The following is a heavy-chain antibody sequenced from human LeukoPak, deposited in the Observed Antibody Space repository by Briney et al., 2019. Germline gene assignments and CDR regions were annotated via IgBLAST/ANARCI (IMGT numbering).Heavy chain of an antibody. Sequence: PGGALRPSCAAPGITLSSHCMKWARQAPGKGLGWGANIKQDGSEKYYVDSVKGRFTISRDNAKNSLYLQMNSLRAEDTAVYYCARGTAGGVINWGIDYWGRGTLVTVSS. CDR2: IKQDGSEK. V-gene: IGHV3-7*01. CDR3: ARGTAGGVINWGIDY. J-gene: IGHJ4*02. D-gene: IGHD3-16*02. CDR1: GITLSSHC.